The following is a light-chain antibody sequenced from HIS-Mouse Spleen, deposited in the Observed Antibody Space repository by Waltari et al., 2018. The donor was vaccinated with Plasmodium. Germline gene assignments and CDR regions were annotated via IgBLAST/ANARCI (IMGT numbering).Light chain of an antibody. Sequence: SYELTQPSSVSVSPGQTARITCSGDVLANKKYDRWFQQKPGQAPVLVIYKDSERPSGIPERFSGSSSGTTVTLTISGAQVEDEADYYCYSAADNNLVFGGGTKLTVL. CDR2: KDS. J-gene: IGLJ3*02. CDR1: VLANKKY. V-gene: IGLV3-27*01. CDR3: YSAADNNLV.